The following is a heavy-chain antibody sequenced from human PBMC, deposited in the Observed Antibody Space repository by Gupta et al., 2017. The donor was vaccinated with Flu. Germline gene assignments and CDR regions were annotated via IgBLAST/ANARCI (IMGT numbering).Heavy chain of an antibody. CDR3: AKGYYDFSTRSYQSAYFLDH. V-gene: IGHV3-30*18. CDR2: ISYDGSIE. D-gene: IGHD3-3*01. J-gene: IGHJ4*02. Sequence: QVQLVESGGGVVQPGRSLRLSCTASGFAFSNYGMHWVRQAPGKGLEWVAAISYDGSIEYYADSVKGRFTISRDNSKNTQHLQMNTLGAEDTAVYYCAKGYYDFSTRSYQSAYFLDHWGQGTLVSVSS. CDR1: GFAFSNYG.